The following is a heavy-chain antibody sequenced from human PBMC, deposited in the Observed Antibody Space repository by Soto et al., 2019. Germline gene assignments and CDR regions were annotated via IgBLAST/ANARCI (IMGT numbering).Heavy chain of an antibody. Sequence: PGGSLRLSCAASGFTFSSYSMNWVRQAPGKGLEWVSSISSSSSYIYYADSVKGRFTISRDNAKNSLYLQMNSLRAEDTAVYYCARDLRGIYYYDSSGYWVIDYWGPGILVTVSS. J-gene: IGHJ4*02. CDR1: GFTFSSYS. V-gene: IGHV3-21*01. CDR3: ARDLRGIYYYDSSGYWVIDY. D-gene: IGHD3-22*01. CDR2: ISSSSSYI.